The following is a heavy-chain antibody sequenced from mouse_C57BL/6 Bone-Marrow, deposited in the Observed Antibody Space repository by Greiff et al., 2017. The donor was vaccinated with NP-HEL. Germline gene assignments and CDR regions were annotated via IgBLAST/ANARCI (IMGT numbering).Heavy chain of an antibody. V-gene: IGHV1-9*01. CDR1: GYTFTGYW. D-gene: IGHD1-1*01. J-gene: IGHJ4*01. CDR3: AREGNLFITTVVAYYAMDY. CDR2: ILPGSGST. Sequence: VKLQESGAELMKPGASVKLSCKATGYTFTGYWIEWVKQRPGHGLEWIGEILPGSGSTNYNEKFKGKATFTADTSSNTAYMQLSSLTTEDSAIYYCAREGNLFITTVVAYYAMDYWGQGTSVTVSS.